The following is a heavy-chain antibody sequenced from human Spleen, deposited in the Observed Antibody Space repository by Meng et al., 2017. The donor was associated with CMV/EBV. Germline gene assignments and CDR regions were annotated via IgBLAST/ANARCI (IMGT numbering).Heavy chain of an antibody. D-gene: IGHD7-27*01. CDR2: IHPHRGDT. J-gene: IGHJ4*02. V-gene: IGHV1-2*02. CDR1: GYTFTAHY. Sequence: ASVKVSCKASGYTFTAHYFHWVRQAPGQGLEWMGWIHPHRGDTNYAQQFQGRVTLTRDTSINTGYMELTRLTSDDTAVYYCARDNNWGPDYWGQGTPVTV. CDR3: ARDNNWGPDY.